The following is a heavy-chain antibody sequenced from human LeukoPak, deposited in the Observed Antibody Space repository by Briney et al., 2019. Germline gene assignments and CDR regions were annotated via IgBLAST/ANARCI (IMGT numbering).Heavy chain of an antibody. D-gene: IGHD6-13*01. Sequence: ASVKVSCKASGYTFTSYAISWVRQAPGQGLEWMGGIIPIFGTANYAQKFQGRVTITADESTSTAYMELSSLRSEDTAVYYCARDRIAATRDFDYWGQGTLVTVSS. CDR3: ARDRIAATRDFDY. CDR2: IIPIFGTA. V-gene: IGHV1-69*13. CDR1: GYTFTSYA. J-gene: IGHJ4*02.